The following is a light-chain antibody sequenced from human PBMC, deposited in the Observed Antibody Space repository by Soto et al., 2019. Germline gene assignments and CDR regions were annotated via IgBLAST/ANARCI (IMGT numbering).Light chain of an antibody. CDR2: DAS. J-gene: IGKJ4*01. CDR1: QSVSTN. CDR3: QQYNNWPLT. V-gene: IGKV3-15*01. Sequence: EILLTQSPATLSVSSGERATLSCRASQSVSTNLAWYQQKPGQPPRLLIYDASTRATAIPARFSGSGSGSEFTLTISSLLSEDIATYYCQQYNNWPLTFGGGTKVEIK.